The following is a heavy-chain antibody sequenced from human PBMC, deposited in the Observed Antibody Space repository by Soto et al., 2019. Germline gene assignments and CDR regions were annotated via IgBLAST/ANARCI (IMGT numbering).Heavy chain of an antibody. CDR2: ISAYNGNT. CDR1: GYTFTSYG. CDR3: ARDRRVFSHQFDP. Sequence: ASVKVSCTASGYTFTSYGIIWVRQAPGQGLEWMGWISAYNGNTNYAQKLQGRVTMTTDTSTSTAYMELRSLRSDDKAVYYCARDRRVFSHQFDPWGQGTLVTVSS. V-gene: IGHV1-18*01. J-gene: IGHJ5*02. D-gene: IGHD3-16*01.